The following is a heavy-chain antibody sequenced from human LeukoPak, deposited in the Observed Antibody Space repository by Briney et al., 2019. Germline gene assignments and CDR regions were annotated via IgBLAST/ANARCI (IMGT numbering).Heavy chain of an antibody. Sequence: GESLRLSCVASGFTFSSFGMTWVRQAPGKGLEWVSTISGSGDGTYYAESVKGRFTISRDNSKNTLYLQMNSLRVDDTAVYYCARTYSSDYWGQGTLVTVFS. CDR1: GFTFSSFG. V-gene: IGHV3-23*01. CDR2: ISGSGDGT. J-gene: IGHJ4*02. CDR3: ARTYSSDY. D-gene: IGHD6-13*01.